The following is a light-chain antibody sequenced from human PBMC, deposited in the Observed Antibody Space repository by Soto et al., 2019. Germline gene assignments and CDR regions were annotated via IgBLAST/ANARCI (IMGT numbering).Light chain of an antibody. CDR3: SSYTSNTTPV. J-gene: IGLJ1*01. CDR1: SSDVGGYNY. Sequence: QSALTQPASVSGSPGQSITISCTGTSSDVGGYNYVSWYQQHPGKAPKLMIYEVSNRPSGVSNRFSGYKSGNTASLTISGLQAEDEADYYCSSYTSNTTPVFGTGTKLTVL. V-gene: IGLV2-14*01. CDR2: EVS.